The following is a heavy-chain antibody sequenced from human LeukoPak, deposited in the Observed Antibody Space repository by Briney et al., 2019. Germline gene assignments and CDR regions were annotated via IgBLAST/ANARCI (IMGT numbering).Heavy chain of an antibody. D-gene: IGHD3-22*01. CDR3: ARDRYYDSSGGTAAFDI. V-gene: IGHV3-30*04. CDR1: GFTFSSYA. Sequence: PGGSLRLSCAASGFTFSSYAMHWVRQAPGKGLEWVAVISYDGSNKYYADSVKGRFTISRDNSKNTLYLQMNSLRAEDTAVNYCARDRYYDSSGGTAAFDIWGQGTMVTVSS. J-gene: IGHJ3*02. CDR2: ISYDGSNK.